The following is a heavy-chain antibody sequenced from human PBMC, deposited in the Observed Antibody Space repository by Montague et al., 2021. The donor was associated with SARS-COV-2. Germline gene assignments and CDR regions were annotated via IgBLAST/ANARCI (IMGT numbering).Heavy chain of an antibody. J-gene: IGHJ6*02. CDR1: GVSFSGYY. D-gene: IGHD4-17*01. CDR3: AGGRAVTTFCCYDYGMDV. V-gene: IGHV4-34*01. Sequence: SETLSLTCAVYGVSFSGYYWSWIRQPPGKGLEWIGEINHSGSTNYNPSLKSRVTISVDTSTNQFSLKLTSVTAADTAVYYCAGGRAVTTFCCYDYGMDVWGQGTTVTVSS. CDR2: INHSGST.